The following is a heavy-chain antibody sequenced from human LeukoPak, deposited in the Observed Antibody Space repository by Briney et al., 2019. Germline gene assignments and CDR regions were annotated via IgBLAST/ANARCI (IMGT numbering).Heavy chain of an antibody. CDR2: ISYRGNT. J-gene: IGHJ6*02. CDR3: ARGQLALYYYNGMDV. Sequence: SETLSLTCTVSGDSISSSNYYWGWIRQPPGKGLEWIGSISYRGNTYYSSSLKSRVTISVDMSKNQFSLRLSSVTAADRAVYYCARGQLALYYYNGMDVWGQGTTVTVSS. D-gene: IGHD1-1*01. CDR1: GDSISSSNYY. V-gene: IGHV4-39*01.